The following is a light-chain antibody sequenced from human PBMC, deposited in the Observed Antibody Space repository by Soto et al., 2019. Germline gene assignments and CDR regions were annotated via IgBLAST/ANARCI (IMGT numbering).Light chain of an antibody. CDR1: KLGEKY. CDR2: QDT. V-gene: IGLV3-1*01. CDR3: QAWDYSTAYYV. Sequence: YELTQPPSVSVSPGQTASITCSGDKLGEKYACWYQQKPGQSPVLVIYQDTKRPSGIPERFSGSNSGNTATLTISGTQAMDEADYYCQAWDYSTAYYVFGPGTKLTVL. J-gene: IGLJ1*01.